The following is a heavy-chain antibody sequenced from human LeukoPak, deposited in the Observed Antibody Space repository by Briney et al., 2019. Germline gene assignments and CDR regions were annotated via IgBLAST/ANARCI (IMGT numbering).Heavy chain of an antibody. J-gene: IGHJ4*02. CDR3: ARDGVAVAGTGFDY. V-gene: IGHV4-39*07. D-gene: IGHD6-19*01. CDR2: IYYSGST. CDR1: GGSISSSSSY. Sequence: KPSETLSLTCTVSGGSISSSSSYWGWIRQPPGKGLEWIGSIYYSGSTYYNPSLKSRVTISVDTSKNQFSLKLSSVTAADTAVYYCARDGVAVAGTGFDYWGQGTLVTVSS.